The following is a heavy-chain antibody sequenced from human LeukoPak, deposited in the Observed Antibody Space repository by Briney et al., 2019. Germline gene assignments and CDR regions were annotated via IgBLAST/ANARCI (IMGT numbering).Heavy chain of an antibody. J-gene: IGHJ4*02. CDR2: IYYNGNT. Sequence: PSETLSLTCTVSGGSISSSSYYWGWIRQPPGKGLEWIGSIYYNGNTYSNPSLKSRVTISIDTSKNQFSLKLSSVTAADTAVYYCAREAGDPEDYWGQGTLVTVSS. CDR3: AREAGDPEDY. CDR1: GGSISSSSYY. D-gene: IGHD3-10*01. V-gene: IGHV4-39*07.